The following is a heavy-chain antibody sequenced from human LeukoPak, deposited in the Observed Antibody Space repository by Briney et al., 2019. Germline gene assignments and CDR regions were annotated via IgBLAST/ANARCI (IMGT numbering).Heavy chain of an antibody. CDR1: GGTFSSYA. J-gene: IGHJ5*02. V-gene: IGHV1-69*13. CDR3: AKMYIIVGATTWFDP. D-gene: IGHD1-26*01. Sequence: SVKVSCKASGGTFSSYAISWVRQAPGQGLEWMGGIIPIFGTANYAQKFQGRVTITADESTSTAYMELSSLRSEDTAVYYCAKMYIIVGATTWFDPWGQGTLVTVSS. CDR2: IIPIFGTA.